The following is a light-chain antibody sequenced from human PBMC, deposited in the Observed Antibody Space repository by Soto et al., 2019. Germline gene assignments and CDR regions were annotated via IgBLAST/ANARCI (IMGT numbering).Light chain of an antibody. Sequence: QSVLTQPPSVSAAPGQTVTISCSGSGSTIGYNYVSWYQQLPGTAPKLLIYDNNQRPSGIPDRFSGSKSGTSATLGITGLQTGDEADYYCGTWDNSLRGVFGGGPKLTVL. CDR2: DNN. J-gene: IGLJ2*01. CDR3: GTWDNSLRGV. V-gene: IGLV1-51*01. CDR1: GSTIGYNY.